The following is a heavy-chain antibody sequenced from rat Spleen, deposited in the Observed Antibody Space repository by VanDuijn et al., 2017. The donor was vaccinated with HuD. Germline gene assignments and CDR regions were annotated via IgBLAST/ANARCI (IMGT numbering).Heavy chain of an antibody. J-gene: IGHJ3*01. CDR1: GFTFNNYC. CDR3: TARCDLFAY. V-gene: IGHV5-31*01. D-gene: IGHD4-4*01. CDR2: ITHTGHST. Sequence: EVQLVESGGGLVQPGRSLKLSCVASGFTFNNYCMTWIRQAPGKGLEWVASITHTGHSTYYPASLKGRFTISRDNAKTTLYLQMNSLRSEDTATYYCTARCDLFAYWGQGTLLTVSS.